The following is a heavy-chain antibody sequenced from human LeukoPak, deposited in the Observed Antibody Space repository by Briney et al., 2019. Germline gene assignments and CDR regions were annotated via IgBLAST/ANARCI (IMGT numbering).Heavy chain of an antibody. V-gene: IGHV3-30*02. Sequence: GGALRLSCAASGFTFSNYAMHWVRQAPGKGLEWVAFIPYDRSDTYYADSLKGRFTISRDNSKNTLYLQMNSLSSEDSAIYYCAKDRSWSWDYWGQGTLVTVSS. J-gene: IGHJ4*02. CDR2: IPYDRSDT. D-gene: IGHD6-13*01. CDR1: GFTFSNYA. CDR3: AKDRSWSWDY.